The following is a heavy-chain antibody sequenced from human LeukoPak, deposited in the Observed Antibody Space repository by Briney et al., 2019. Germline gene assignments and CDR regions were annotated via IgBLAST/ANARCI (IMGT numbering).Heavy chain of an antibody. Sequence: PSETLSLTCTISVGSISIYNWSWIRQPPGKGLEWIGYIYYSGSTNYNPSLKSRVTISVDTSKNQFSPKLSSVTAADTAVYYCARGNRIQLWFDYWGQGTLVTVSS. V-gene: IGHV4-59*01. CDR3: ARGNRIQLWFDY. D-gene: IGHD5-18*01. CDR2: IYYSGST. J-gene: IGHJ4*02. CDR1: VGSISIYN.